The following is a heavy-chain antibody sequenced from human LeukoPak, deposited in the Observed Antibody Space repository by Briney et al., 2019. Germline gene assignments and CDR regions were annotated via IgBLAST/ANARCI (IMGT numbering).Heavy chain of an antibody. CDR2: IYSGGST. J-gene: IGHJ4*02. Sequence: GGSLRLSCAASGFTVSSNYMSWVRQAPGKGLEWVSVIYSGGSTYYADSVKGRFTISRDNSKNTLYLQMNSLRAEDTAVYYCGRVRCSGGTCYTYSSGWAFEFWGQGTLVIVSS. V-gene: IGHV3-53*01. D-gene: IGHD2-15*01. CDR3: GRVRCSGGTCYTYSSGWAFEF. CDR1: GFTVSSNY.